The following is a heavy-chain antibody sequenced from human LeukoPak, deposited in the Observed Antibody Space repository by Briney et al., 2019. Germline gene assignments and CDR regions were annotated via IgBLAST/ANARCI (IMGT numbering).Heavy chain of an antibody. CDR1: GFAFSDYY. V-gene: IGHV3-11*01. D-gene: IGHD6-13*01. CDR3: ARGPPRIAAHAFDI. Sequence: GGSLRLSCAASGFAFSDYYMSWIRQAPGKGLEWVSYISSSGSTIYYADSVKGRFTISRDNAKNSLYLQMNSLRAEDTAVYYCARGPPRIAAHAFDIWGQGTMVTVSS. J-gene: IGHJ3*02. CDR2: ISSSGSTI.